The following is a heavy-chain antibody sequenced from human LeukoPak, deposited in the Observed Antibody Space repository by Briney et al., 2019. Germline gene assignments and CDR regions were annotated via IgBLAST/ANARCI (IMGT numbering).Heavy chain of an antibody. CDR1: GFTFRTYS. J-gene: IGHJ4*02. Sequence: AGGSLRLSCAASGFTFRTYSMNWVRQAPGKGLEWVSYISSSSSTIQYADSVKGRFTISRDNAKNSLYLQMNSLRDEDTAVYYRARDQDCGGDCYWDFDYWGQGTLVTVSS. D-gene: IGHD2-21*02. CDR2: ISSSSSTI. CDR3: ARDQDCGGDCYWDFDY. V-gene: IGHV3-48*02.